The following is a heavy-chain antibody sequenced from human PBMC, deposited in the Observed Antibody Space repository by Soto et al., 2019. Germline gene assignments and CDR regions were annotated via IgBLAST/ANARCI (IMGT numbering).Heavy chain of an antibody. CDR1: GFTFSSYA. CDR3: AKRGGAIFGVVIITYYFDY. J-gene: IGHJ4*02. V-gene: IGHV3-23*01. Sequence: PWGSLRLSCAASGFTFSSYAMIRVLQAPGKGLKWVSAISGSGGSTYYADSVKGRFTISRDNSKNTLYLQMNSLRAEDTAVYYYAKRGGAIFGVVIITYYFDYWGQGTLVTVSS. CDR2: ISGSGGST. D-gene: IGHD3-3*01.